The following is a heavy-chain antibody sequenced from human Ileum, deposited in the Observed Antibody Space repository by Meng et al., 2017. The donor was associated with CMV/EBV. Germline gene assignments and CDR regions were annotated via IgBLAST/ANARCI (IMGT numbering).Heavy chain of an antibody. D-gene: IGHD2-15*01. Sequence: GESLKISCAASGFSFSTYWMSWVRQVPGKGLEWVATINQEGNGEYYVDSVKGRFTISRDNDKNSLYLQMNSLRAEETAVYYCAREGDCSGANCYWGQGTLVTVSS. J-gene: IGHJ4*02. V-gene: IGHV3-7*01. CDR3: AREGDCSGANCY. CDR2: INQEGNGE. CDR1: GFSFSTYW.